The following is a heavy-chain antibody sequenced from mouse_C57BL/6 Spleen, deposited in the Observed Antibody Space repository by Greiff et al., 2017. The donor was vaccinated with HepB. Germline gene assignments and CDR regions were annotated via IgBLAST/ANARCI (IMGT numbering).Heavy chain of an antibody. J-gene: IGHJ2*01. Sequence: DVHLVESEGGLVQPGSSMKLSCTASGFTFSDYYMAWVRQVPEKGLEWVANINYDGSSTYYLDSLKSRFIISRDNAKNILYLQMSSLKSEDTATYYCAREEGLLRFDYWGQGTTLTVSS. CDR3: AREEGLLRFDY. D-gene: IGHD1-1*01. V-gene: IGHV5-16*01. CDR1: GFTFSDYY. CDR2: INYDGSST.